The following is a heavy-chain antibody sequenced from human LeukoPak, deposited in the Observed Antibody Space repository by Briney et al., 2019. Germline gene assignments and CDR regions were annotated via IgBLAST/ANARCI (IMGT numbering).Heavy chain of an antibody. V-gene: IGHV1-18*01. CDR2: SSAYNGNT. D-gene: IGHD5-12*01. CDR3: ARDLPAYTGYETHDY. J-gene: IGHJ4*02. Sequence: GASVTVSCKTSGYTFTHYSISWVRQAPGQGLERMGWSSAYNGNTDYAQKFQGRVTMTTDTSTSTAYMELRSLRSDDTAVYYCARDLPAYTGYETHDYWGQGTLVTVSS. CDR1: GYTFTHYS.